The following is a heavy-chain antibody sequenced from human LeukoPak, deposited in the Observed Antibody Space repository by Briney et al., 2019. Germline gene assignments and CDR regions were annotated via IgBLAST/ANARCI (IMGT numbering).Heavy chain of an antibody. CDR3: ARDYEYAFDN. CDR1: GFTFSDYS. V-gene: IGHV3-48*01. CDR2: IGIDSGNT. Sequence: GFLRLSCAASGFTFSDYSMNWVRQAPGKGLEWISYIGIDSGNTNYADSVKGRFTISGDKAKNSLYLQMNSLRVEDTAVYYCARDYEYAFDNWGQGTLVTVSS. J-gene: IGHJ4*02. D-gene: IGHD5-12*01.